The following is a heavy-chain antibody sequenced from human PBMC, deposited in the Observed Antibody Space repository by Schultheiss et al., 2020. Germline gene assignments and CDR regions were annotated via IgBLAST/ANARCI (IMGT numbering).Heavy chain of an antibody. CDR1: GFTFSSHG. J-gene: IGHJ4*02. Sequence: GGSLRLSCVASGFTFSSHGIYWVRQAPGKGLEWVAVISYDGSNKYYADSVKGRFTISRDNAKNTLYLQMNSLRAEDTAVYYCARDHEPATYCGGDCSFDYWGQGTLVTVSS. CDR2: ISYDGSNK. D-gene: IGHD2-21*02. V-gene: IGHV3-30*03. CDR3: ARDHEPATYCGGDCSFDY.